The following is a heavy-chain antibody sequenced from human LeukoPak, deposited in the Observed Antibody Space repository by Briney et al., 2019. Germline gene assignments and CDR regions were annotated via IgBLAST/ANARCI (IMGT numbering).Heavy chain of an antibody. J-gene: IGHJ4*02. D-gene: IGHD6-13*01. CDR1: GGSITGSNYY. V-gene: IGHV4-39*07. Sequence: SETLSLTCTVSGGSITGSNYYWGWLRQSPGKGLEWIASLFYSRTTYYNPSLKSRVTISLDTSKNQFSLKLSSVTAADTAVYYCARIPWGYSSWYFEYWGQGSLVTVSS. CDR2: LFYSRTT. CDR3: ARIPWGYSSWYFEY.